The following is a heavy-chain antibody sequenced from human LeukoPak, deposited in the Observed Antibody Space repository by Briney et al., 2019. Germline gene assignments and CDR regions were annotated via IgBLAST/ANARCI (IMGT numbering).Heavy chain of an antibody. CDR3: ARVSPSSNYYYDSSGYSEYFQH. Sequence: ASVKVSCKASGYTFTSYGISWVRQAPGQGLEWMGWISTYNGNTNYAQKLQGRITMTTDTSTSTAYMELRSLRSDDTAVYYCARVSPSSNYYYDSSGYSEYFQHWGQGTLVTVSS. CDR1: GYTFTSYG. J-gene: IGHJ1*01. CDR2: ISTYNGNT. D-gene: IGHD3-22*01. V-gene: IGHV1-18*01.